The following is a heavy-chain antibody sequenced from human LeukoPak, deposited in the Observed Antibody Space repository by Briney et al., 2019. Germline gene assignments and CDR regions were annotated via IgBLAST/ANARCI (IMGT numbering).Heavy chain of an antibody. CDR1: GYTFTSYG. V-gene: IGHV1-18*01. D-gene: IGHD5-18*01. CDR3: ARNGPGGYSYGY. Sequence: ASVKVSCKASGYTFTSYGINWVRQAPGQGLEWMGWISGYNGDTNYAQKLQGRVTMTTDTSTSTAYMELRSLRSDDTAVYYCARNGPGGYSYGYWGQGTLVTVSS. CDR2: ISGYNGDT. J-gene: IGHJ4*02.